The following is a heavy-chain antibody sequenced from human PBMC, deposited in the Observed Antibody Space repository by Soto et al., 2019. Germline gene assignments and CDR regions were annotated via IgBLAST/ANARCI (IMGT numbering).Heavy chain of an antibody. CDR1: GGSFSGYY. D-gene: IGHD2-8*01. CDR3: ARAVLGYCTNGVCYTRFAYYYYGMDV. Sequence: SETLSLTCAVYGGSFSGYYWSWIRQPPGKGLEWIGEINHSGSTNYNPSLKSRVTISVDTSKNQFSLKLSSVTAADTAVYYCARAVLGYCTNGVCYTRFAYYYYGMDVWGQGTTVTIS. V-gene: IGHV4-34*01. CDR2: INHSGST. J-gene: IGHJ6*02.